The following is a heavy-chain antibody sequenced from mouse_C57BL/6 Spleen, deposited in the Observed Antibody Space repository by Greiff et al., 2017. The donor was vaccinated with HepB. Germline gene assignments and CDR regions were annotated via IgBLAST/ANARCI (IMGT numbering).Heavy chain of an antibody. CDR2: IYPGDGDT. CDR1: GYAFSSSW. Sequence: QVQLQQSGPELVKPGASVKISCKASGYAFSSSWMNWVKQRPGKGLEWIGRIYPGDGDTNYNGKFKGKATLTADKSSSTAYMQLSSLTSEDSAVYCCAFYDYTDLDYWGQGTTLTVSS. D-gene: IGHD2-4*01. V-gene: IGHV1-82*01. CDR3: AFYDYTDLDY. J-gene: IGHJ2*01.